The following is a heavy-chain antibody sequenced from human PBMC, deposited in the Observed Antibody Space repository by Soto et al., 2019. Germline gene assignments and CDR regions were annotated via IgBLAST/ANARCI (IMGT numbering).Heavy chain of an antibody. CDR1: GFTFNNYG. J-gene: IGHJ4*02. CDR3: AREDSIIIPAVSDF. D-gene: IGHD2-2*01. CDR2: VSKSDYT. V-gene: IGHV3-21*01. Sequence: GGSLRLSCAVSGFTFNNYGINWVRQAPGKGLEWVSSVSKSDYTYYSDSVKGRFTISRDNAKNSVSLQMNTLRAEDTTVYYCAREDSIIIPAVSDFWGQGALVTVSS.